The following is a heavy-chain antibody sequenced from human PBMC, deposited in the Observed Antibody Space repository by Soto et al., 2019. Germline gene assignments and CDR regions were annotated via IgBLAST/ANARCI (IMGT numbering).Heavy chain of an antibody. D-gene: IGHD4-17*01. CDR2: ISIYNGNT. CDR1: GYTFTSYG. J-gene: IGHJ6*01. V-gene: IGHV1-18*01. Sequence: QVQLVQSGAEVNKPGASVKVSCKASGYTFTSYGISWVRQAPGQGLEWMGWISIYNGNTNYAQKLQGRVTMTTDTSMRAAYMELRSLRSDDTSVYYCARDVRSHDCGHYYYGMDVWGQGTTVTVSS. CDR3: ARDVRSHDCGHYYYGMDV.